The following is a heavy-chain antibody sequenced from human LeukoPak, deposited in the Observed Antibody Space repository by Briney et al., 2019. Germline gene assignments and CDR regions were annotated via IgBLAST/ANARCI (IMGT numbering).Heavy chain of an antibody. CDR1: GFTVSSNY. CDR2: IYSGGGT. Sequence: GGSLSLFCAASGFTVSSNYMSWVRQAPGKGLEWVSVIYSGGGTYYADAVKGRFTISRDNSKNTLYLQMNSLRAGDTAVYYCARDHYVDALDIWGQGTMVTVS. D-gene: IGHD3-16*01. CDR3: ARDHYVDALDI. V-gene: IGHV3-66*01. J-gene: IGHJ3*02.